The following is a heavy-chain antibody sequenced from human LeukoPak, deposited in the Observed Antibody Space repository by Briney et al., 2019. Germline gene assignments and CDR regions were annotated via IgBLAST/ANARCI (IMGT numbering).Heavy chain of an antibody. J-gene: IGHJ4*02. V-gene: IGHV3-30*01. CDR3: ARDSTYYYDSWSSGPHYFDN. Sequence: GGSLRLSCAASGFTFSNYAMHWVRQAPGKGLEWVSLISSGGTYEYYADSVKGRFTISRDNSKNTLYLQLNSLRAEDTAVYYCARDSTYYYDSWSSGPHYFDNWGQGTLVTVSS. D-gene: IGHD3-10*01. CDR1: GFTFSNYA. CDR2: ISSGGTYE.